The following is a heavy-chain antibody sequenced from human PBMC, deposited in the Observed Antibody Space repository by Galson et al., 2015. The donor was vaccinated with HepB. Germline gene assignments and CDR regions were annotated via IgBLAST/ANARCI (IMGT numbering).Heavy chain of an antibody. J-gene: IGHJ4*02. CDR2: ISGGADGR. CDR1: GFTFNNHA. Sequence: SLRLSCATSGFTFNNHAMSWVRQAPGKGLEWVSAISGGADGRYYADSVKGRFTISRDNSNNILYLQMSSLRAEDTAVYYCAKEAIPNKDFWSGYLDWGQGTLVTVSS. D-gene: IGHD3-3*01. V-gene: IGHV3-23*01. CDR3: AKEAIPNKDFWSGYLD.